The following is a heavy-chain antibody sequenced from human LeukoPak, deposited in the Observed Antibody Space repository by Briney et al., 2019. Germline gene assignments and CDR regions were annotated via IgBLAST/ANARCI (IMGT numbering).Heavy chain of an antibody. CDR2: IYYSGST. J-gene: IGHJ3*02. D-gene: IGHD3-16*01. CDR1: GGSISSHY. Sequence: SETLSLTCTVSGGSISSHYWSWIRQPPGKGLEWIGYIYYSGSTNYNPSLKSRVTISVDTSKNQFSLKLSSVTAADTAVYYCARDRTLDAFDIWGQGTMVTVSS. CDR3: ARDRTLDAFDI. V-gene: IGHV4-59*11.